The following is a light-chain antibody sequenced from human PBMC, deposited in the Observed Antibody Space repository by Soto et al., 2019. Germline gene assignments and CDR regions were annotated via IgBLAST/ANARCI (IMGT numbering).Light chain of an antibody. CDR1: STNVGINP. V-gene: IGLV1-44*01. CDR3: AAWDDSLYGLV. J-gene: IGLJ2*01. CDR2: TND. Sequence: QSVLTQPPSTSGTPGQRVTISCSGSSTNVGINPVNWYQQFPGTAPRLLIYTNDQRPSGVPGRFSGSKSGTSASLDISWLQSEDEADYYCAAWDDSLYGLVFGGGTKVTVL.